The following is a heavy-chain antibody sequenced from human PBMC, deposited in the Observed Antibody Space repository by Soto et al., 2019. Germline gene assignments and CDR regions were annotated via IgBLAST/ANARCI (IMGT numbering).Heavy chain of an antibody. J-gene: IGHJ3*02. CDR2: ILVGGST. CDR1: GFICTSYD. Sequence: GGSLRLSCAASGFICTSYDMSWVRQAPGKGLEWVSTILVGGSTHYEDSVKGRFTISRGGSKNTVYLQMNSLTAGDTAVYYCAKATATGGGAFEICGQGTMVTVS. V-gene: IGHV3-23*01. D-gene: IGHD2-8*02. CDR3: AKATATGGGAFEI.